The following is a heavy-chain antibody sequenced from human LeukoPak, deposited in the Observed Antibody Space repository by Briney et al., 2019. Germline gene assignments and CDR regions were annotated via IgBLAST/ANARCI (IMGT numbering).Heavy chain of an antibody. CDR1: GFTFTKHW. CDR2: INQGGSET. J-gene: IGHJ6*03. Sequence: GGSLRLSCATSGFTFTKHWMSWVRQAPGKGLEWVANINQGGSETNYADSVKGRFTISRDNAKNSLYLQMNSLRAEDTALYYCAKGGIHRGYYYYYMDVWGKGTTVTISS. D-gene: IGHD6-13*01. CDR3: AKGGIHRGYYYYYMDV. V-gene: IGHV3-7*03.